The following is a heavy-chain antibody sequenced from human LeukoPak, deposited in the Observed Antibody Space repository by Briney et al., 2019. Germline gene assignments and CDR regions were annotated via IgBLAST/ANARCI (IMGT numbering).Heavy chain of an antibody. V-gene: IGHV3-30*02. Sequence: GGSLRLSCAASGFTFSNYGMHWVRQAPGKGLEWVALISFDGSQTYYADSVKGRFTISRDNSKSTVYLQMNSLRVEDAAVYYCSKDLTSDFGGDLDPWGQGTLVTVSS. CDR1: GFTFSNYG. CDR3: SKDLTSDFGGDLDP. J-gene: IGHJ5*02. D-gene: IGHD3-10*01. CDR2: ISFDGSQT.